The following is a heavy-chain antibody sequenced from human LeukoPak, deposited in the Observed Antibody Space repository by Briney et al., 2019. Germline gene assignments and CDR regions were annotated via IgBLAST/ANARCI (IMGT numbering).Heavy chain of an antibody. CDR2: IDGSAGST. CDR1: GFTFSSYA. D-gene: IGHD5-12*01. J-gene: IGHJ4*02. V-gene: IGHV3-23*01. Sequence: GGSPRLSCAASGFTFSSYAMSWVRQAPGKGLEWVSGIDGSAGSTYYADSVKGRFTISRDNSKKTLYLQMNSLRAEDTAVYYCAKDRSGYSGYGFDYWGQGSLVTVSS. CDR3: AKDRSGYSGYGFDY.